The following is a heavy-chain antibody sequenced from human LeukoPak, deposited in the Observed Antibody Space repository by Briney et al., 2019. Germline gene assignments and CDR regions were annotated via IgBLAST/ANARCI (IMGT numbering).Heavy chain of an antibody. Sequence: PSETLSLTCTVSGGSINSYYWSWIRQPPGKGLEWIGYIYYSGSTNYNPSLKSRVIISVDTSKNQFSLKLSPVTAADTAVYYCARVGIDYSGNITKYYFDYWGQGTLVTVSS. CDR3: ARVGIDYSGNITKYYFDY. J-gene: IGHJ4*02. CDR1: GGSINSYY. V-gene: IGHV4-59*01. D-gene: IGHD4-23*01. CDR2: IYYSGST.